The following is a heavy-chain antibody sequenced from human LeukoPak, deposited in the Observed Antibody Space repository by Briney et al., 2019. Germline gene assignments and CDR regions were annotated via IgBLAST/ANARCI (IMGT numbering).Heavy chain of an antibody. Sequence: GGSLRLSCAASGFTFSSYGMHWVRQAPGKGLEWVAVISYDGSNKYYADSVKGRLTISRDNSKNTLYLQMNSLRAEDTAVYYCAKDSSSWYNWFDPWGQGTLVTVSS. D-gene: IGHD6-13*01. CDR1: GFTFSSYG. V-gene: IGHV3-30*18. CDR2: ISYDGSNK. J-gene: IGHJ5*02. CDR3: AKDSSSWYNWFDP.